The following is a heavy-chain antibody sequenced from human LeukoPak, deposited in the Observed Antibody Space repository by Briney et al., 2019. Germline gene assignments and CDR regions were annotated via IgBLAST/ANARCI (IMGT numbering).Heavy chain of an antibody. V-gene: IGHV1-46*01. CDR2: INPSGGST. J-gene: IGHJ4*02. Sequence: ASVKVPCKASGYTLTSYYMHWVRQAPGQGLEWMGIINPSGGSTSYAQKFQGRVTMTRDTSTSTVYMELSSLRSEDTAVYYCARDDPADFDYWGQGTLVTVSS. CDR3: ARDDPADFDY. CDR1: GYTLTSYY.